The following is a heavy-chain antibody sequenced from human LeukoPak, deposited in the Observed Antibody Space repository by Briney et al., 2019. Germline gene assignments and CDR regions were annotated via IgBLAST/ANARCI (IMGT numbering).Heavy chain of an antibody. Sequence: SGGSLRLSCAASGFTFTNAWMNWVRQAPGKGLEWVGRIKSKADGETIDYAAPVKGRFTFSRDDSKNMLYLQMNSLKSEDTAVYYCSTLTSRGLSDSWGQGTLVTVSS. D-gene: IGHD1-20*01. CDR1: GFTFTNAW. J-gene: IGHJ4*02. CDR2: IKSKADGETI. CDR3: STLTSRGLSDS. V-gene: IGHV3-15*07.